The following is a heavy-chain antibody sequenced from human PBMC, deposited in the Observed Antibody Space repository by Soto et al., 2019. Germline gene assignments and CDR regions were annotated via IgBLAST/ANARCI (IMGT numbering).Heavy chain of an antibody. D-gene: IGHD5-12*01. V-gene: IGHV1-8*01. Sequence: ASVKVSCKASGYTFTSYDINWVRQATGQGLEWMGWMNPNSGNTGYAQKFQGRVTMTSKTSISTAYMELSSLRSEDTAVYYCARGGRDGYNYAFDIWGQGTMVTVSS. J-gene: IGHJ3*02. CDR3: ARGGRDGYNYAFDI. CDR2: MNPNSGNT. CDR1: GYTFTSYD.